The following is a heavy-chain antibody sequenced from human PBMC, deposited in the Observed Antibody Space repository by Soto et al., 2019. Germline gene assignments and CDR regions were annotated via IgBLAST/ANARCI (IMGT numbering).Heavy chain of an antibody. Sequence: GASVKVSCKASGYTFTGYYMHWVRQAPGQGLEWMGWINPNSGGTNYAQRFQGRVTMTRDTSISTAYMELSRLRSDDTAVYYCARDSYSSSSFDYWGQGTLVTVSS. D-gene: IGHD6-6*01. CDR2: INPNSGGT. J-gene: IGHJ4*02. V-gene: IGHV1-2*02. CDR1: GYTFTGYY. CDR3: ARDSYSSSSFDY.